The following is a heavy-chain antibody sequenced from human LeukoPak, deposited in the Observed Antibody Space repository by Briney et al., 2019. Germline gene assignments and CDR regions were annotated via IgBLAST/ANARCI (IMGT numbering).Heavy chain of an antibody. CDR3: ARGGSCSSTSCYKSFDY. D-gene: IGHD2-2*02. CDR2: INWNGGST. J-gene: IGHJ4*02. CDR1: GFTFDDYG. Sequence: GGSLRLSCAASGFTFDDYGMSWVRQAPGEGLEWVSGINWNGGSTAYADSVKGRFTISRDNAKNSLYLQMNSLRAEDTAVYYCARGGSCSSTSCYKSFDYWGQGTLVTVSS. V-gene: IGHV3-20*04.